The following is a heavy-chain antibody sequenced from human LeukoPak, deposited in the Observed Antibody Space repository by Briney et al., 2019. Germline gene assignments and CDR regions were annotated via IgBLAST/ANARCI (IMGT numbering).Heavy chain of an antibody. J-gene: IGHJ6*03. Sequence: GGSLRLSCAASGFTFSSYAMHWVRQAPGKGLEWVAVISYDGSSKYYADSVKGRFTISRDNSKNTLYLQMNSLRAEDTAVYYCAREGVAGTAYYYYYMDVWGKGTTVTVSS. CDR2: ISYDGSSK. D-gene: IGHD6-19*01. CDR3: AREGVAGTAYYYYYMDV. CDR1: GFTFSSYA. V-gene: IGHV3-30*04.